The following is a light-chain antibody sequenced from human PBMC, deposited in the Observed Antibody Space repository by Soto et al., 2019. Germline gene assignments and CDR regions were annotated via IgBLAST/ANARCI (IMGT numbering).Light chain of an antibody. CDR1: QSVSSN. Sequence: EIVMTQSPATLSVSPGERVTLSCRASQSVSSNLARYQQKPGQTPSLLIYEAATGTTGIQARVSGRRSSTEFTHTIISLQSKDCAVYYFQQYNNCPRPFGPGTEVDIK. CDR3: QQYNNCPRP. V-gene: IGKV3-15*01. CDR2: EAA. J-gene: IGKJ1*01.